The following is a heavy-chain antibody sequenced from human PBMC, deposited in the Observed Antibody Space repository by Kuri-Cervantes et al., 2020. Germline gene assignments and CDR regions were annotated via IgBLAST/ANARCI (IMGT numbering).Heavy chain of an antibody. CDR2: IWYDGSNK. J-gene: IGHJ5*02. V-gene: IGHV3-33*01. CDR1: GFTFSSYG. D-gene: IGHD4-17*01. CDR3: AAMTTVTPNWFDP. Sequence: GESLKISCAASGFTFSSYGMHWVRQAPGKGLEWVAVIWYDGSNKYYADSVKGRFTFSRDNSKKMAYLQMNSLRSEDTAVYYCAAMTTVTPNWFDPWGQGTLVTVSS.